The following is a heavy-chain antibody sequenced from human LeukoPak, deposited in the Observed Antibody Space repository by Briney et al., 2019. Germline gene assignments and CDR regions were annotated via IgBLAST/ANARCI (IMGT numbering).Heavy chain of an antibody. V-gene: IGHV1-8*03. CDR1: GGTFSSYA. J-gene: IGHJ6*03. CDR2: MNPNSGNT. Sequence: VASVKVSCKASGGTFSSYAISWVRQATGQGLEWMGWMNPNSGNTGYAQKFQGRVTITRNTSISTAYMELSSLRSEDTAVYYCARGPNYDFWSGIDYYYYMDVWGKGTTVTVSS. D-gene: IGHD3-3*01. CDR3: ARGPNYDFWSGIDYYYYMDV.